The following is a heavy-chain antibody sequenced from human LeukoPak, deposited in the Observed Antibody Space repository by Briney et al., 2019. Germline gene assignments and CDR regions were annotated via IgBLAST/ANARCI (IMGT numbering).Heavy chain of an antibody. CDR2: LSGAGGTT. D-gene: IGHD6-19*01. CDR1: GFMFDSYA. CDR3: EKGIYSSGWSYFDY. V-gene: IGHV3-23*01. J-gene: IGHJ4*01. Sequence: GGSLRLSCAASGFMFDSYAMNWVRQAPGKGLEWVSALSGAGGTTYYADSVKGRFTTSRDNSKNTLYLQMSSLRAEDTAVYYCEKGIYSSGWSYFDYWGHGTLVTVSS.